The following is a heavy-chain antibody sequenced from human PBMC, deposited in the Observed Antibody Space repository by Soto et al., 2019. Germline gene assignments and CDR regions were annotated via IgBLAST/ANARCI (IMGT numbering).Heavy chain of an antibody. D-gene: IGHD3-22*01. Sequence: QVQLVQSGAEVKKPGSSVKVSCKASGGTFSSYAISWVRQAPGQGLEWMGGIIPIFGKANYAQKVQGRVTITADKSTTTAYMEVSSLRSEDTAVYYCARVVGTTYYYDSSGYYHYDAFDIWGQGTMVTVSS. CDR2: IIPIFGKA. CDR3: ARVVGTTYYYDSSGYYHYDAFDI. J-gene: IGHJ3*02. V-gene: IGHV1-69*14. CDR1: GGTFSSYA.